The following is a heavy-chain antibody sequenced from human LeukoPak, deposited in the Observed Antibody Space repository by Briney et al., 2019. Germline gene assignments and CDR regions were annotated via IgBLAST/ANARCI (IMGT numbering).Heavy chain of an antibody. D-gene: IGHD6-19*01. CDR2: INSDGYSF. CDR1: GFTFSSYW. J-gene: IGHJ4*02. CDR3: ARGEAVAGTDH. Sequence: PGGSLRLSCAASGFTFSSYWMHWVRQAPGKGLEWLARINSDGYSFSYADFVKGRFTISRDNAKSTLYLQMNSLGVYDTAMYYCARGEAVAGTDHWGQGVLVTVS. V-gene: IGHV3-74*01.